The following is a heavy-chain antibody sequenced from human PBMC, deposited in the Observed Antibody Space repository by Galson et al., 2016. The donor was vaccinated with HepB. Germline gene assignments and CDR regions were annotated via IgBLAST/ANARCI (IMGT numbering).Heavy chain of an antibody. CDR1: GFSFSSYA. V-gene: IGHV3-23*01. D-gene: IGHD3-16*01. CDR3: AEGWGISRQENYYGMDV. CDR2: ISGSAYTT. J-gene: IGHJ6*02. Sequence: SLRLSCAASGFSFSSYAMNWVRQAPGKGLEWVSGISGSAYTTYYADSVKGRFTISRDNSKNTLFMVMNSLRAEDTAVYYCAEGWGISRQENYYGMDVWGQGTTVTVSS.